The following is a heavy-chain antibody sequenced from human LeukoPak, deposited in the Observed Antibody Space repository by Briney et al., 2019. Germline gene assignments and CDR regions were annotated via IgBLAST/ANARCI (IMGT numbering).Heavy chain of an antibody. CDR1: GYTFTSFY. D-gene: IGHD2-15*01. V-gene: IGHV1-46*01. Sequence: ASVKVSCKASGYTFTSFYMHWVRQAPGQGFEWMGIINPSGGSTSYAQKFQGRVTMTRDTSTSTVYMELSSLRSDDTAVYYCARDPELHDNGGYYYYGMDVWGQGTTVTVSS. CDR2: INPSGGST. J-gene: IGHJ6*02. CDR3: ARDPELHDNGGYYYYGMDV.